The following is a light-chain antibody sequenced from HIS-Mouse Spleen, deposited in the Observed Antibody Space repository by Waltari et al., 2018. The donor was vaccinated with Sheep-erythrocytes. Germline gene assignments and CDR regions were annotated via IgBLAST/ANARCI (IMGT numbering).Light chain of an antibody. Sequence: QSVLTQPPSASGTPGQRVTISCSGSSSNIGSNTVNWYQQLPGTAPKPLIFSNNPRPSGVPDRFSGSKSGTSASLAISGLQSEDEADYYCAAWDDSLNGPVFGGGTNLTVL. V-gene: IGLV1-44*01. J-gene: IGLJ3*02. CDR1: SSNIGSNT. CDR2: SNN. CDR3: AAWDDSLNGPV.